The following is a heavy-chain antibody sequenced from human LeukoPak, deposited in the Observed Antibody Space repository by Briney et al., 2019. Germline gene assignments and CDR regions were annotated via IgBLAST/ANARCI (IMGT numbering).Heavy chain of an antibody. CDR1: GFTFSSYG. Sequence: GGSLRLSCAAPGFTFSSYGMHWVRQAPGKGLEWVGVISYDGSNKYYADSVKGRFTISRDNSKNTLYLQMNSLRAEDTAVYYCAKEWQWLALHFFDFWGQGTLVTVSS. V-gene: IGHV3-30*18. J-gene: IGHJ4*02. D-gene: IGHD6-19*01. CDR2: ISYDGSNK. CDR3: AKEWQWLALHFFDF.